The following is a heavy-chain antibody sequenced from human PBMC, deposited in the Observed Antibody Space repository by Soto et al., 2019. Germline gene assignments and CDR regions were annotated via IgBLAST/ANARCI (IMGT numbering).Heavy chain of an antibody. D-gene: IGHD3-22*01. V-gene: IGHV3-23*01. CDR3: PKLSDSSGRYF. J-gene: IGHJ4*02. CDR2: ISGNGGVT. CDR1: GFTFSSYG. Sequence: PGGSLRLSCAASGFTFSSYGMIWVRQAPGKGLEWVSAISGNGGVTFYADSVKGRFTISRDNSKNTLYLQMNSLRAEDTALYYCPKLSDSSGRYFWGQGTLVTVSS.